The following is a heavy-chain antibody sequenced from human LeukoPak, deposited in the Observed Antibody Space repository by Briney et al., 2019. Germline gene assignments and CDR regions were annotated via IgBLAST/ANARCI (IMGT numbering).Heavy chain of an antibody. Sequence: SETLSLTCAVYGGSFSGYYWSWIRQPPGKGLEWIGEINHRGSTNHNPSLKSRVTISVDTSKNQFSLKLSSVTAADTAVYYCARGSPRYYYDSSGYRRHDAFDIWGQGTMVTVSS. D-gene: IGHD3-22*01. CDR3: ARGSPRYYYDSSGYRRHDAFDI. CDR1: GGSFSGYY. CDR2: INHRGST. J-gene: IGHJ3*02. V-gene: IGHV4-34*01.